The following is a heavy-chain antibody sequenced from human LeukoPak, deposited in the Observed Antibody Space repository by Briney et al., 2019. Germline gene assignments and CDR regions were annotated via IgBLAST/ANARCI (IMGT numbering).Heavy chain of an antibody. CDR2: IEPDGSRI. Sequence: GRSLRLSCAASGFTLSRYWMHWVRQVPGKGLVWVSRIEPDGSRITYADSLKGRFTMSRDSAKNTLYLQMNSLRAEDTAVYYCARDFAGGDDYWGQGTLVTVSS. CDR3: ARDFAGGDDY. V-gene: IGHV3-74*01. J-gene: IGHJ4*02. D-gene: IGHD3-16*01. CDR1: GFTLSRYW.